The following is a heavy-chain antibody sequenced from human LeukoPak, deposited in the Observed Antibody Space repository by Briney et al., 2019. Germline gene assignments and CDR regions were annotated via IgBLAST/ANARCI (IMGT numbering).Heavy chain of an antibody. CDR3: ARRGYCSGGDCFSNVFDI. CDR2: IYPADSDT. J-gene: IGHJ3*02. Sequence: GESLKISCKGSGCSITDYWIAWVRQLPGKGLEWMGIIYPADSDTRYSPSFQGQVTISADKSISTAYLQWSSLKASDTAMYYCARRGYCSGGDCFSNVFDIWGQGTVVTVSS. D-gene: IGHD2-15*01. V-gene: IGHV5-51*01. CDR1: GCSITDYW.